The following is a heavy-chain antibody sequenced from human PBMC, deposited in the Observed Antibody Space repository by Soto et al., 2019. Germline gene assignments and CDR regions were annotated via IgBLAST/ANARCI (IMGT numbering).Heavy chain of an antibody. J-gene: IGHJ5*02. D-gene: IGHD3-22*01. V-gene: IGHV1-18*01. CDR2: VSGYNGNT. CDR1: GYTFTSFG. CDR3: ARDLKDSIDWFDP. Sequence: ASVQVSCKASGYTFTSFGISWVRQAPGQGLEWMGWVSGYNGNTNYPQKFQGRVTMTTDTSTSTAYMELRSLRSDDTAVYYCARDLKDSIDWFDPWGQGTLVTVSS.